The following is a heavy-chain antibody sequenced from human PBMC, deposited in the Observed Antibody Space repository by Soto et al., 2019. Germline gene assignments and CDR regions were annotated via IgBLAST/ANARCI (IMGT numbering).Heavy chain of an antibody. Sequence: QVQLQESGPGLVKPSETLSLTCTVSGGSISSYYWSWIRQPPGKGLEWIGYIYYSGSTNYNPSLKSRVTISADTSKNQFSLKLSSVTAADTAVYYCARAVYDSSGYYFDYWGQGTLVTVSS. CDR1: GGSISSYY. CDR2: IYYSGST. J-gene: IGHJ4*02. V-gene: IGHV4-59*01. CDR3: ARAVYDSSGYYFDY. D-gene: IGHD3-22*01.